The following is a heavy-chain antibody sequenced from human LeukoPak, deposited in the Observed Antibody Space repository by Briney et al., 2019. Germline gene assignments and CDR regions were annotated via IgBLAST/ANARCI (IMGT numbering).Heavy chain of an antibody. D-gene: IGHD4-17*01. Sequence: PSETLSLTCTVSGGSISSYYWSWIRQPPGKGLEWIGYIYYSGSTNYNPSLKSRVTISVDTSKNQFSLKLGSVTAADTAVYYCAREGTTVTTGYFDYWGQGTLVTVSS. J-gene: IGHJ4*02. CDR2: IYYSGST. V-gene: IGHV4-59*01. CDR3: AREGTTVTTGYFDY. CDR1: GGSISSYY.